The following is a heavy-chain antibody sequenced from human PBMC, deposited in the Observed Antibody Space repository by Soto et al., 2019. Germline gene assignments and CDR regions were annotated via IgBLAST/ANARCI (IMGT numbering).Heavy chain of an antibody. J-gene: IGHJ4*02. D-gene: IGHD3-3*01. V-gene: IGHV3-9*01. CDR3: ARALCDFWRESPLDN. CDR2: ISRNSGSR. CDR1: GFTFDDYA. Sequence: EVPLVASGGDLVQPGRSLRLSCAASGFTFDDYAMHWVRQAPGKGLEWVSRISRNSGSRDYADSVKGRFTISRDNAQNSLYLQMNRLSAEDTALHSCARALCDFWRESPLDNWGQGTLVTVSS.